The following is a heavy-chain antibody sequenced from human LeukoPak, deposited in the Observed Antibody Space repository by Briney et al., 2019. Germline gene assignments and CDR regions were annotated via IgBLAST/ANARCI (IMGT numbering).Heavy chain of an antibody. J-gene: IGHJ4*02. D-gene: IGHD5-18*01. Sequence: SETLSLTCTVSGGSISSGSYYWSWIRQPAGKGLEWIGRIYTSGSTNYNPSLKSRVTMSVDTSKNQFSLKLSSVTAADTAVYYCARECSYGHYHYWGQGTLVTVSS. CDR1: GGSISSGSYY. CDR2: IYTSGST. V-gene: IGHV4-61*02. CDR3: ARECSYGHYHY.